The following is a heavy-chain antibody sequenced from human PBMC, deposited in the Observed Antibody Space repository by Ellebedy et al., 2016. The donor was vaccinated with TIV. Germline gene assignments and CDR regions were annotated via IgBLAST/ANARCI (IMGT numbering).Heavy chain of an antibody. Sequence: PGGSLRLSCVASGFTFSNYAMCRVRQAPGKGLEWVSTISGSNTYYADSVRGRLTISRDNSRNTLYLQINSLRAEDTAIYYCARDSGRRSSRDTDYWGQGTQVTVSS. J-gene: IGHJ4*02. D-gene: IGHD3-10*01. V-gene: IGHV3-23*01. CDR2: ISGSNT. CDR3: ARDSGRRSSRDTDY. CDR1: GFTFSNYA.